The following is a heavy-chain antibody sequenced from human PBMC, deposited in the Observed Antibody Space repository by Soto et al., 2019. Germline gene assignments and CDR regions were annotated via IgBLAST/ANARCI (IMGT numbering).Heavy chain of an antibody. CDR2: IWYDGSNK. V-gene: IGHV3-33*01. D-gene: IGHD3-22*01. CDR1: GFTFSSYG. CDR3: ARSQAVSSGYYLDYYYYGMDV. J-gene: IGHJ6*01. Sequence: QVQLVESGGGVVQPGRSLRLSCAASGFTFSSYGMHWVRQAPGKGLEWVAVIWYDGSNKYYADSVKGRFTISRDNSKNTLYLQMNSLRAEDTAVYYCARSQAVSSGYYLDYYYYGMDVW.